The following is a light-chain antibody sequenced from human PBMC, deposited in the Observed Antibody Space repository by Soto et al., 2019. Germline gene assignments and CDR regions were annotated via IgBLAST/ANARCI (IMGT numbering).Light chain of an antibody. CDR1: LSGSSN. Sequence: EIVMTQSPATLSVSPGERATLSGRASLSGSSNLAWYQQKPGHAPRHLIYGASTRATVIPARFSGSGSGTEFTLTILLRHSDDFQFYYCDRYNNWPPSNVGQGKRREIK. CDR3: DRYNNWPPSN. V-gene: IGKV3-15*01. J-gene: IGKJ5*01. CDR2: GAS.